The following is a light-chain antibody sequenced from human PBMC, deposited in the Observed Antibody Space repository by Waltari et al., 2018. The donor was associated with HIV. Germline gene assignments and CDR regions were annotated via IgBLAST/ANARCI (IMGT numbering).Light chain of an antibody. CDR3: QQYASMFT. CDR2: DAS. Sequence: GDRVSITCQASQDISYYLNWYQQKPGKAPKLLIYDASRLQRGVPSRFSGGGSGTDFTFTISSLQPEDIATYYCQQYASMFTLGPGTKVNIK. J-gene: IGKJ3*01. V-gene: IGKV1-33*01. CDR1: QDISYY.